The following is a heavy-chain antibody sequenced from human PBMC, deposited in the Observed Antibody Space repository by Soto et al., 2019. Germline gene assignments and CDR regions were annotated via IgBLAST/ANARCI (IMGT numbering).Heavy chain of an antibody. CDR3: AKDLTDRRDGYKGAPFDY. Sequence: GGSLRLSCTASGFNFSTYGLHWVRQAPGRGLEWVAVISYDGSHKLSADSVKGRFTISRDNSKKTLFLQMNTLRSEDTAVYYCAKDLTDRRDGYKGAPFDYWGQGTLVTVSS. V-gene: IGHV3-30*18. CDR1: GFNFSTYG. CDR2: ISYDGSHK. J-gene: IGHJ4*02. D-gene: IGHD5-12*01.